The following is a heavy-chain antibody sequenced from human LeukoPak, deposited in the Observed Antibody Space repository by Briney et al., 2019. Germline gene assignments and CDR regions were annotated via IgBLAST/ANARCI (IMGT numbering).Heavy chain of an antibody. Sequence: SETLSLTCTVSGGSISSSSYYWGWLRQPPGTGLEWIGSIYYSGSTYYNPSLKSRVTISVDTSKNQFSLKLSSVTAADTAVYYCARGGVVLSYYYYMDVWGKGTTVTVSS. CDR3: ARGGVVLSYYYYMDV. J-gene: IGHJ6*03. CDR2: IYYSGST. V-gene: IGHV4-39*01. D-gene: IGHD3-3*01. CDR1: GGSISSSSYY.